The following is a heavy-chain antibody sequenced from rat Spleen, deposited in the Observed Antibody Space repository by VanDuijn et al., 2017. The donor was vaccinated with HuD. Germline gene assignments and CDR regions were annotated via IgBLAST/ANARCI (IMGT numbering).Heavy chain of an antibody. CDR3: ARHGLYNSYGWFAY. CDR2: IRPGGGGP. J-gene: IGHJ3*01. V-gene: IGHV5-25*01. Sequence: EVQLVESGGGLVQPGRSLKLSCAASGFTFSSFPMAWVRKAPKKGLEWVASIRPGGGGPSNPDSVKGSSTISRDNANTTLYLQMDSLRSEDTASYYCARHGLYNSYGWFAYWGQGTLVTVSS. CDR1: GFTFSSFP. D-gene: IGHD1-10*01.